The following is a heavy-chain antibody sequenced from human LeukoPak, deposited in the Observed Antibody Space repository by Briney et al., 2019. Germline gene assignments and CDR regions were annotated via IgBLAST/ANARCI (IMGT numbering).Heavy chain of an antibody. D-gene: IGHD3-10*01. CDR3: ARDSGSGSYYYFDY. J-gene: IGHJ4*02. CDR2: INHSGST. Sequence: SETLSLTCAVYGGSFSGYYWSWIRQPPGKGLEWIGEINHSGSTNYNPSLKSRVTISVDTSKNQFSLKLSSVTAADTAVYYCARDSGSGSYYYFDYWGQGTLVTVSS. V-gene: IGHV4-34*01. CDR1: GGSFSGYY.